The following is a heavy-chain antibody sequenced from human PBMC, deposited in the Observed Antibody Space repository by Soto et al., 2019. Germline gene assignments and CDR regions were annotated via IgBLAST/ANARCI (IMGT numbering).Heavy chain of an antibody. D-gene: IGHD4-17*01. Sequence: GGSLRLSCAASGFTFSSYAMSWVRQAPGKGLEWVSAISGSGGSTYYADSVKGRFTISSDNSKNTLYLQMNSLRAEDTAVYYCAKATYGDDAFDIWGQGTMVTVSS. V-gene: IGHV3-23*01. CDR3: AKATYGDDAFDI. CDR1: GFTFSSYA. J-gene: IGHJ3*02. CDR2: ISGSGGST.